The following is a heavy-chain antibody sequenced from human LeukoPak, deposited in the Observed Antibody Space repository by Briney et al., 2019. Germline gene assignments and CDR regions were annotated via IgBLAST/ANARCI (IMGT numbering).Heavy chain of an antibody. J-gene: IGHJ6*02. CDR1: GGSFSGYY. Sequence: SETLTLTCAVYGGSFSGYYWSWIRQPPGKGLEWIGEINHSGSTNYNPSLKSRVTISVDTSKNQFSLKLGSVTAADTAVYYCARVVPTYYYDSSGTAGMDVWGQGTTVTVSS. D-gene: IGHD3-22*01. CDR3: ARVVPTYYYDSSGTAGMDV. CDR2: INHSGST. V-gene: IGHV4-34*01.